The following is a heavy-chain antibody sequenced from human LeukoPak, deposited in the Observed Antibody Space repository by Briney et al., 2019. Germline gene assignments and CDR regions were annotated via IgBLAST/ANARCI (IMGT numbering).Heavy chain of an antibody. CDR3: ARGRVSSSTWYSIYYYFFYMDF. CDR2: VDHTGST. V-gene: IGHV4-59*01. Sequence: ASETLSLTCTVSDDSITMYYWTWIRQPPGKGLEWIGYVDHTGSTKFNPSLNGRVSISRDTSNNFFSLRLRSVTAADTAVYFCARGRVSSSTWYSIYYYFFYMDFWGKGTTVTVSS. CDR1: DDSITMYY. J-gene: IGHJ6*03. D-gene: IGHD4-11*01.